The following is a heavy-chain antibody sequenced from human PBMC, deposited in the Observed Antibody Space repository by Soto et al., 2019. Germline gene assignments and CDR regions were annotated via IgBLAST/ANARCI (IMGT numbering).Heavy chain of an antibody. CDR1: GFTFSSYS. CDR2: ISSSSSYI. CDR3: ARQGVLRFLEWLLKDHYYYMDV. J-gene: IGHJ6*03. Sequence: GGSLRLSCAASGFTFSSYSMNWVRQAPGKGLEWVSSISSSSSYIYYADSVKGRFTISRDNAKNSLYLQMNSLRAEDTAVYYCARQGVLRFLEWLLKDHYYYMDVWGKGTTVTVSS. V-gene: IGHV3-21*01. D-gene: IGHD3-3*01.